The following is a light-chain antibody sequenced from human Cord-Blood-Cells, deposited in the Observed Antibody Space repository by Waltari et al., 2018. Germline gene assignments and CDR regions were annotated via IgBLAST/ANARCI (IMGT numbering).Light chain of an antibody. V-gene: IGLV2-23*02. J-gene: IGLJ1*01. Sequence: QSDLTQPASVSGSPGQSITISCTGPSSDVGSYTLVSWYQQHPGKAPKLMIYEVSKRPSGVSNRFSGSKSGNTVSLTISGLQADDEADYYCCSYAGSSTYVFGTGTKVTVL. CDR3: CSYAGSSTYV. CDR1: SSDVGSYTL. CDR2: EVS.